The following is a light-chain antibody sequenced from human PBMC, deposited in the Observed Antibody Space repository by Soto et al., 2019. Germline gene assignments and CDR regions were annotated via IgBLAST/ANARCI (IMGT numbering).Light chain of an antibody. J-gene: IGKJ1*01. Sequence: IVLTQSPGTLSVSSGEGATLSCRASQFVTSGHLAWYQQKPGQAPRLLIYDASTLQSGVPSRFSGSGSGTDFTLTISRLHPDDFATYYCQQYNTYPWTFGQGTKVEIK. CDR2: DAS. CDR1: QFVTSGH. V-gene: IGKV3-15*01. CDR3: QQYNTYPWT.